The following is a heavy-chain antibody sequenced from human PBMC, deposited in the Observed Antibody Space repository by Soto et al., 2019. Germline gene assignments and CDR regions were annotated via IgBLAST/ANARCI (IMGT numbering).Heavy chain of an antibody. CDR3: ATAPYSSGPT. CDR1: RFNFSAAW. Sequence: EMQLVQSGGGLVKPGGSLRLSCVASRFNFSAAWLNWIRQAPGKGLEWVGRIKPKSEGETAEYTAPVRGRFTISRDDSQNTLHLQMDSLKTDDTAVYYCATAPYSSGPTWGLGVLVTVSS. V-gene: IGHV3-15*07. D-gene: IGHD6-19*01. J-gene: IGHJ4*02. CDR2: IKPKSEGETA.